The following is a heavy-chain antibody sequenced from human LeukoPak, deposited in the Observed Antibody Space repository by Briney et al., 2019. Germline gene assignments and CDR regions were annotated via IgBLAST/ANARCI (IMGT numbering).Heavy chain of an antibody. V-gene: IGHV4-61*02. D-gene: IGHD3-9*01. CDR2: IYTSGST. CDR1: GGSISSGSYY. J-gene: IGHJ4*02. Sequence: SQTLSLTCTVSGGSISSGSYYWSWIRQPAGKGLEWIGRIYTSGSTNYNPSLKSRVTISVDTSKNQFSLKLSSVTAADTAVYYCARGILYYDILTGYLLYYFDYWGQGTLVTVSS. CDR3: ARGILYYDILTGYLLYYFDY.